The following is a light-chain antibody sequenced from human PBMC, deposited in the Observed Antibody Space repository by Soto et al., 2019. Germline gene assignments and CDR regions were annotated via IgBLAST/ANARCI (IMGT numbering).Light chain of an antibody. CDR1: QNISDS. CDR2: AAS. Sequence: DIQMTQSPSSLSASVGDRVTITCRASQNISDSLNWYQHKPGQAPKLLIYAASSLQSGVPSRFSGSGSETDFTLTISSLQPEDFASYFCQRRWTFGQGTKL. V-gene: IGKV1-39*01. CDR3: QRRWT. J-gene: IGKJ2*01.